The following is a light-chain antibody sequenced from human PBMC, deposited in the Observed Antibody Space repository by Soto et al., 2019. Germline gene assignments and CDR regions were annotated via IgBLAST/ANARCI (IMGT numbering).Light chain of an antibody. J-gene: IGLJ1*01. CDR1: SSDVGGYNY. V-gene: IGLV2-14*01. Sequence: QSVLTQPASVSGSPGQSITISCTGTSSDVGGYNYVSWYQQHPGKAPKLMIYEVSNRPSGVSNRFSGSKSGNTASLTISGLQAEDEADYYCRSYTSSSNYVFGNGTKVTVL. CDR3: RSYTSSSNYV. CDR2: EVS.